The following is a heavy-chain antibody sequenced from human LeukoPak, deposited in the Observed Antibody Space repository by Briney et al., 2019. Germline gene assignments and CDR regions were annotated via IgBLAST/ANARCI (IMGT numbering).Heavy chain of an antibody. CDR2: ISGSGGST. D-gene: IGHD3-9*01. Sequence: GGSLRLSCAASGFTFSSYAMSWVRQATGKGLEWVSAISGSGGSTYYADTVKGRFTISRDNSKNTLYLQMNSLRAEDTAVYYCAKSDFDWLLKSPFGYWGQGTLVTVSS. CDR1: GFTFSSYA. V-gene: IGHV3-23*01. CDR3: AKSDFDWLLKSPFGY. J-gene: IGHJ4*02.